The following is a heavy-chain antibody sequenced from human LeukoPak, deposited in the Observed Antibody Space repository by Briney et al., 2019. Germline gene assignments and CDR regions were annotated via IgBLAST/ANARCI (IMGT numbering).Heavy chain of an antibody. CDR2: IYYTGST. J-gene: IGHJ5*02. CDR1: GGSISNYY. Sequence: SETLSLTCTVSGGSISNYYWSWIRQPPGKGLEWLAYIYYTGSTTYNPSLKSRLTISIDASKTQFSLKLSSVTAADTAVYYCARGRLDGWLDPWGQGTLVTVSS. CDR3: ARGRLDGWLDP. V-gene: IGHV4-59*01. D-gene: IGHD5-24*01.